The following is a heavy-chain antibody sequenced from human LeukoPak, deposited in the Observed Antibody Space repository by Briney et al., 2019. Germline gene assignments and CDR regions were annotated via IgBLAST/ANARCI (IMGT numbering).Heavy chain of an antibody. D-gene: IGHD2-15*01. CDR3: AKDARRTDGWYFFDH. CDR1: GFAFPILA. CDR2: ISDRGDLT. J-gene: IGHJ4*02. V-gene: IGHV3-23*01. Sequence: GGSLRLSCAASGFAFPILAMGWVRQAPGRGLEWVSVISDRGDLTYYADSVKGRFTISRDNSKNTLYLQMNSPRAEDTAVYYCAKDARRTDGWYFFDHWGQGTLVTVSS.